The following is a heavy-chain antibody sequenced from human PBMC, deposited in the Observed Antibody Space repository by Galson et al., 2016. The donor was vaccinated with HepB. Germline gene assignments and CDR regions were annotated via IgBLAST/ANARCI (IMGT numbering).Heavy chain of an antibody. Sequence: SVKVSCKASGYTFTTYAMYWVRQAPGQRLEWMRWINAANGDTEYSQKLQGRGTITWDTSANTAYMELSSLRSEDTAVYYCARGHIVATVDYYYYGRDVWGQGTTVTVAS. CDR2: INAANGDT. CDR1: GYTFTTYA. V-gene: IGHV1-3*01. CDR3: ARGHIVATVDYYYYGRDV. J-gene: IGHJ6*02. D-gene: IGHD5-12*01.